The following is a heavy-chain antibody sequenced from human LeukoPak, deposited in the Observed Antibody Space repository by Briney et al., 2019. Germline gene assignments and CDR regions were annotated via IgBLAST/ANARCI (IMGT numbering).Heavy chain of an antibody. CDR3: ARALVGAGNWFDP. J-gene: IGHJ5*02. V-gene: IGHV1-46*01. CDR2: INPSGEST. D-gene: IGHD1-26*01. CDR1: GYTFSNYY. Sequence: GASVKVSCKASGYTFSNYYMHWVRRAPGQGLEWMGIINPSGESTNYAQKFQGKITMTRDMPTSTVYMEVSSLTSEDTAVYFCARALVGAGNWFDPWGQGTLVTVSS.